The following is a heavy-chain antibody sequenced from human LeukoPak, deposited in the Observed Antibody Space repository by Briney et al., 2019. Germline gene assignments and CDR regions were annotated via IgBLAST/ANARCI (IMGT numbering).Heavy chain of an antibody. CDR2: ISGSGGTT. Sequence: GGSLRLSCATSGFTFSNYAMSWVRQAPGKGLEWVSAISGSGGTTYFADSVKGRFTISRDNSKNTMYLQMNSLRAEDTAIYYCAKDLYYDSSGYYYSHYFDYWGQGTLVTVSS. V-gene: IGHV3-23*01. CDR3: AKDLYYDSSGYYYSHYFDY. D-gene: IGHD3-22*01. CDR1: GFTFSNYA. J-gene: IGHJ4*02.